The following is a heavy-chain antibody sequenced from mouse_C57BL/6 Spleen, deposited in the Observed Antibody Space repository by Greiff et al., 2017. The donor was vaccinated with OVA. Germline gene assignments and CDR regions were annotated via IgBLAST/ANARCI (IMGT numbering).Heavy chain of an antibody. CDR3: ARTGFYAMDY. D-gene: IGHD4-1*01. J-gene: IGHJ4*01. CDR1: GYTFTDYY. Sequence: EVQLQQSGPELVKPGASVKISCKASGYTFTDYYMNWVKQSHGKSLEWIGDINPNNGGTSYTQKFKGKATLTVDKSYSTAYMGLRSLTSDDAAVYYCARTGFYAMDYWGQGTTVTVSS. V-gene: IGHV1-26*01. CDR2: INPNNGGT.